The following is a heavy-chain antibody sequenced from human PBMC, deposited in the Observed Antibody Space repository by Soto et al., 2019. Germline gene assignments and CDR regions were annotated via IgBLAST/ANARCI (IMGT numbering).Heavy chain of an antibody. CDR1: GFTFTTYC. D-gene: IGHD1-26*01. CDR2: ISYDGSHA. Sequence: QVQLVDSGGGVVKPVRSLRLYCAASGFTFTTYCMHWVRRAPCKGLEWVAVISYDGSHAYYADSVKGRFTISRDNSKNTLYLHITSRSADDTAVYYCAKGRTYSVASGFDYWVLVNLVTVSS. V-gene: IGHV3-30*18. CDR3: AKGRTYSVASGFDY. J-gene: IGHJ4*02.